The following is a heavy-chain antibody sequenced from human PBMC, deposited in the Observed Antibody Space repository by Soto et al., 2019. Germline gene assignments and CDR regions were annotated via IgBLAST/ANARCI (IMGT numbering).Heavy chain of an antibody. CDR3: ARDYEDSRSFFHYSYGMDV. CDR2: ISTSGRTT. V-gene: IGHV3-48*03. Sequence: PGGSLRLSCTASGFTFSSYEFNWVRQAPGKGLEWVSYISTSGRTTYYADSVKGRFTISRDNAQNSLYLQMNSLRAEDTAVYYCARDYEDSRSFFHYSYGMDVWGQGTTVTVSS. J-gene: IGHJ6*02. CDR1: GFTFSSYE. D-gene: IGHD6-6*01.